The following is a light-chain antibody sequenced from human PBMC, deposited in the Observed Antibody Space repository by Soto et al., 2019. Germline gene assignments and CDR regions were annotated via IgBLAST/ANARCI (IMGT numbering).Light chain of an antibody. CDR3: QKYNSAPRT. V-gene: IGKV1-27*01. J-gene: IGKJ1*01. Sequence: DIQMTQSPSSLSASVGDRVTITCRASQGISNYLDWYQQKPGKVPKLLIYAASTLQSWVPSRFSGSGSGTGFTLTISSLQPEDVATYYCQKYNSAPRTFGQGTNVEI. CDR1: QGISNY. CDR2: AAS.